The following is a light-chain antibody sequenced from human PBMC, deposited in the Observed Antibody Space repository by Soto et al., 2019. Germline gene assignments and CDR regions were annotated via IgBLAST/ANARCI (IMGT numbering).Light chain of an antibody. CDR2: GAS. J-gene: IGKJ5*01. CDR3: QQYNNWPPIT. V-gene: IGKV3D-15*01. Sequence: DIVLTQSPGTLSLSPGERATLSCRASQSLRTIYLAWYQQKPGQAPRLLIYGASNRATGIPDRFSGSGSGTEFTLTISSLQSEDFAVYYCQQYNNWPPITFGQGTRLEI. CDR1: QSLRTIY.